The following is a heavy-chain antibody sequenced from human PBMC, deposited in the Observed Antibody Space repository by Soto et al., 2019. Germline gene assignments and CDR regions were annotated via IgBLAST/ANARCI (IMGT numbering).Heavy chain of an antibody. V-gene: IGHV5-10-1*01. CDR2: IDPSDSYT. CDR1: GYSFTGFW. CDR3: ARWGRFYDILTGPRSYYYGMDV. D-gene: IGHD3-9*01. Sequence: GESLKISCKGSGYSFTGFWISWVRQMPGKGLEWMGRIDPSDSYTNYSPSFQGHVTISADKSISTAYLQWSSLKASDTAVYYCARWGRFYDILTGPRSYYYGMDVWGQGTTVTVSS. J-gene: IGHJ6*02.